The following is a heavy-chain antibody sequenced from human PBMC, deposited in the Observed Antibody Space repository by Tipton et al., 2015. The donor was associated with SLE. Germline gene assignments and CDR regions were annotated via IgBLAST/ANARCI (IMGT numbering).Heavy chain of an antibody. Sequence: QLVQSGPEVKKPGASVKISCKASEYSFTAYAMHWVRQAPGQRPEWMAPVNTDNGKTKYSQKFQGRVTLTRDTSASTVYMDLSSLRSEDTPEYFGARPGATSSSDAFDIWGQGTMVTVSS. CDR3: ARPGATSSSDAFDI. D-gene: IGHD1-1*01. V-gene: IGHV1-3*04. CDR1: EYSFTAYA. J-gene: IGHJ3*02. CDR2: VNTDNGKT.